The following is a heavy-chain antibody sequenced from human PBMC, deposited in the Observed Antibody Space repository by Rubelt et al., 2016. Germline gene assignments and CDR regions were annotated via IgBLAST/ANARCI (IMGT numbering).Heavy chain of an antibody. CDR3: AHLAHYGSGSYYEDY. Sequence: QITLKESGPTLVKPTQTLTLTCPFSGFSLSTSGVGVGWIRQPPGKALELLALLSCNDYKRYSPSLQTRLPIPKVTSKNQAVLIMTNMDPVDTATYYCAHLAHYGSGSYYEDYWGQGTLVTVSS. CDR2: LSCNDYK. CDR1: GFSLSTSGVG. J-gene: IGHJ4*02. D-gene: IGHD3-10*01. V-gene: IGHV2-5*01.